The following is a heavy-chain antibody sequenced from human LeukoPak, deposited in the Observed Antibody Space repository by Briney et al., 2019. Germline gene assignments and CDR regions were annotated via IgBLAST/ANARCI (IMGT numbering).Heavy chain of an antibody. CDR3: ARKAVGETSNYFDY. CDR2: INHAGNT. CDR1: GGSFIGNY. J-gene: IGHJ4*02. V-gene: IGHV4-34*01. Sequence: SETLSLTCAVYGGSFIGNYWIWIRQPPGKGLEWIGEINHAGNTNYNPSLKSRVTISVDTSKNQFSLNLRSVTAADTAVYYCARKAVGETSNYFDYWGQGTLLTVSS. D-gene: IGHD1-26*01.